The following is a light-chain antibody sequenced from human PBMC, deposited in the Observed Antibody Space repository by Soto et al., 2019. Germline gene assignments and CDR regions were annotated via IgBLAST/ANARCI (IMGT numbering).Light chain of an antibody. CDR1: QPIRNN. J-gene: IGKJ1*01. Sequence: EVVMTQSPTTLSVSPRERATLPRRASQPIRNNLAWFQLRPGQAPRLLLYGASNRATGIPDRFSGSGSGTDFTLTISRLEPEDFAVYYCQLHGSSWTFGQGTKV. CDR3: QLHGSSWT. CDR2: GAS. V-gene: IGKV3-20*01.